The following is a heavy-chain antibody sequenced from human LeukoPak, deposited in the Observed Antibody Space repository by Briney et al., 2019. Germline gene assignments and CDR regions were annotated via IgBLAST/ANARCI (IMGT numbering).Heavy chain of an antibody. CDR1: GVAISRGGYA. D-gene: IGHD6-19*01. Sequence: PSETLSLTCAVSGVAISRGGYAWNWIRQPPGKGLEWFAYIYHSGTTYYNPSLKSRATISVDTSKNQFSLKLSSVTAADTAVYYCVRGRYSSGWFKDKNWFDPWGQGIPVTVSS. J-gene: IGHJ5*02. CDR2: IYHSGTT. V-gene: IGHV4-30-4*07. CDR3: VRGRYSSGWFKDKNWFDP.